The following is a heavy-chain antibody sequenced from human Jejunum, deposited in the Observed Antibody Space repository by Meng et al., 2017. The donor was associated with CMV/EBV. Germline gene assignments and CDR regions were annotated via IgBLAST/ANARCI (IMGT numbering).Heavy chain of an antibody. CDR3: TKDQWGSSSSLTGMDV. V-gene: IGHV3-30*04. Sequence: TFSIYAMHWVRQAPGEGLEWVAHVSFDGRNPYYADSMKGRFTVSRDNSKNTLDLQMKSLRTEDTAVYYCTKDQWGSSSSLTGMDVWGQGTTVTVSS. CDR2: VSFDGRNP. J-gene: IGHJ6*02. D-gene: IGHD6-6*01. CDR1: TFSIYA.